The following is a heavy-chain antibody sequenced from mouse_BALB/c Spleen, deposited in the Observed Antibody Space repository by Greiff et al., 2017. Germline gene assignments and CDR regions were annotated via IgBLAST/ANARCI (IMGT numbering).Heavy chain of an antibody. Sequence: VQLQQSGAELVRPGALVKLSCKASGFNIKDYYMHWVKQRPEQGLEWIGWIDPENGNTIYDPKFQGKASITADKSSSTAYMELRSLTSEDSAVYYCTGYDYDDDGAMDYWGQGTSVTVSS. CDR2: IDPENGNT. V-gene: IGHV14-1*02. CDR1: GFNIKDYY. J-gene: IGHJ4*01. D-gene: IGHD2-4*01. CDR3: TGYDYDDDGAMDY.